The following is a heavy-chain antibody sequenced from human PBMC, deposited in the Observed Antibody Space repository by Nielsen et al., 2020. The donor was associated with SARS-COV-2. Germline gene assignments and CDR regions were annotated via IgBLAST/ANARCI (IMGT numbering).Heavy chain of an antibody. J-gene: IGHJ3*02. CDR3: VRDLKWERAGPVAIEI. CDR2: ISDNGNT. V-gene: IGHV4-59*01. D-gene: IGHD1-26*01. Sequence: SETLSLTCTVSGGSMSNYYWSWIRQSPGKEPEWIAYISDNGNTNFNPSLRRRVTISIDTSKNRFSLNLSSLTAAATAVYYCVRDLKWERAGPVAIEIWGQGTMVTVST. CDR1: GGSMSNYY.